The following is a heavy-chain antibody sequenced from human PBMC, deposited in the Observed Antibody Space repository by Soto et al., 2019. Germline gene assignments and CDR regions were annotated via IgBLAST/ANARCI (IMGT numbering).Heavy chain of an antibody. V-gene: IGHV4-59*11. J-gene: IGHJ6*03. CDR1: GGSISGHY. CDR2: IYYSGST. Sequence: QVQLQESGPGLVKPSETLSLTCTVSGGSISGHYWSWIRQPPGKGLEWIGFIYYSGSTRYHPSLKSRVTISVDTSKNQFSLTLASVTAAAPAVYYCARERPGTNPNYMEVWGKGTTVSVSS. CDR3: ARERPGTNPNYMEV. D-gene: IGHD1-7*01.